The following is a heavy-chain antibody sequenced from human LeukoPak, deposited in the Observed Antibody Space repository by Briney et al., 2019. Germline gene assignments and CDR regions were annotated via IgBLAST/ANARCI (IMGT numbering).Heavy chain of an antibody. Sequence: ASVTVSCKASGYTFTSYDINWVRQATGQGPEWMGWMNPNSGNTGYAQKFQGRVTMTRDTSISTAYMELSRLRSDDTAVYYCARRLRGDFWTTTFAYWGQGTLVTVSS. CDR3: ARRLRGDFWTTTFAY. CDR2: MNPNSGNT. J-gene: IGHJ4*02. D-gene: IGHD3/OR15-3a*01. V-gene: IGHV1-8*01. CDR1: GYTFTSYD.